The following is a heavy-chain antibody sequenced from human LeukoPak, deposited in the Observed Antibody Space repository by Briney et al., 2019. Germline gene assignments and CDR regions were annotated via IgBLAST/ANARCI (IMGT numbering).Heavy chain of an antibody. V-gene: IGHV4-59*01. J-gene: IGHJ4*02. CDR3: AREEKDYDFWSGYYAD. CDR2: IYYSGST. Sequence: SETLSLTCTVSGGSISSYYWSWIRRPPGKGLEWIGYIYYSGSTNYNPSLKSRVTISVDTSKNQFSLKLSSVTAADTAVYYCAREEKDYDFWSGYYADWGQGTLVTVSS. CDR1: GGSISSYY. D-gene: IGHD3-3*01.